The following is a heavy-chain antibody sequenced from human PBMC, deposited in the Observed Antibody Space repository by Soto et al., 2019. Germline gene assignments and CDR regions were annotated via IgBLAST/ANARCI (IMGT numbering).Heavy chain of an antibody. CDR2: IYYCGST. V-gene: IGHV4-30-4*01. D-gene: IGHD3-10*01. Sequence: TLSLTCTVSGGSISSGDYYWSWIRQPPGKGLEWIGYIYYCGSTYYNPSLKSRVTISVDTSKNQFSLKLSSVTAADTAVYYCASRKSSPYFDYWGQGTLVTVSS. J-gene: IGHJ4*02. CDR1: GGSISSGDYY. CDR3: ASRKSSPYFDY.